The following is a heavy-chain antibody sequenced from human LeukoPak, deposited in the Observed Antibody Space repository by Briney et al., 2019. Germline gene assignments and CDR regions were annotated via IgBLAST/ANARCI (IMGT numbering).Heavy chain of an antibody. D-gene: IGHD3-22*01. CDR2: IHYSGTT. V-gene: IGHV4-39*07. CDR3: ATRPARGSGPYYPYIDY. CDR1: GGSVSTFSYY. J-gene: IGHJ4*02. Sequence: PSETLSLTCTVSGGSVSTFSYYWGWIRQPPGKGLEWIGSIHYSGTTYYNPSLKSRVTISVDTSKTQFSLKLTSVTAADTAVYYCATRPARGSGPYYPYIDYWGQGTLVTVSS.